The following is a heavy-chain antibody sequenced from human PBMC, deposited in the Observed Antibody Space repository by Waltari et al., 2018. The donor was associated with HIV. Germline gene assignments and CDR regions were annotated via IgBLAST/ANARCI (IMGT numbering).Heavy chain of an antibody. Sequence: EVQLVQSGAEVRKSGESLKISCKASGYTLTNYWIAWVRQMSGEGLEWMWIIYPFDSDTRYNPSFEGQITISADKSLATAYLEWSNLNASDAAIYYCARLFYYDTTGYINNAFDIWGQGTVVTVS. CDR1: GYTLTNYW. CDR3: ARLFYYDTTGYINNAFDI. V-gene: IGHV5-51*03. D-gene: IGHD3-22*01. J-gene: IGHJ3*02. CDR2: IYPFDSDT.